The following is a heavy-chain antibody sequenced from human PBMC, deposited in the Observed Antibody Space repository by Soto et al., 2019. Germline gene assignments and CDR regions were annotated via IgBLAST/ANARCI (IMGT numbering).Heavy chain of an antibody. CDR2: ISGSGDNT. CDR3: ARLGYCSSATCKYYFYYYGMDV. D-gene: IGHD2-2*01. CDR1: GFTFRSSA. Sequence: GGSLILSCAASGFTFRSSAMSWVRQAPGRGLEWVSVISGSGDNTYHADSVKGRFTISRDNAKNSLSLEVNSLRDEDTAVYYCARLGYCSSATCKYYFYYYGMDVWGQGTTVTVSS. J-gene: IGHJ6*02. V-gene: IGHV3-23*01.